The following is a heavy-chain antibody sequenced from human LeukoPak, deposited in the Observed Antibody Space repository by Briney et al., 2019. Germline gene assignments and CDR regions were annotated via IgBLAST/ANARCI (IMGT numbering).Heavy chain of an antibody. CDR3: ARKADCGDDCNFFDY. V-gene: IGHV6-1*01. CDR2: TYYRSKWRN. J-gene: IGHJ4*02. CDR1: GDSVSSNSAS. Sequence: SQTISLTCAISGDSVSSNSASWNWIRQSPSRGLEWLGRTYYRSKWRNDYAVSVKSRITISPDTSKNQFSLQLNSVTPEDTAVYYCARKADCGDDCNFFDYWGQGTLVTVSS. D-gene: IGHD2-21*02.